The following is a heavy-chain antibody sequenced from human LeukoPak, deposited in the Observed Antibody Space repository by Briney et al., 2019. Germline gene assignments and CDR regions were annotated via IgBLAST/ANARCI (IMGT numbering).Heavy chain of an antibody. Sequence: SETLSLTCAVYGGSFSGYYWSWIRKPPGKGLEWIGEINHSGSTNYNPSLKSRVTISVDTSKNQFSLKLSSVTAADTAVHYCARGYCSSTSCPKVGPDYWGQGTLVTVSS. D-gene: IGHD2-2*01. V-gene: IGHV4-34*01. CDR3: ARGYCSSTSCPKVGPDY. J-gene: IGHJ4*02. CDR1: GGSFSGYY. CDR2: INHSGST.